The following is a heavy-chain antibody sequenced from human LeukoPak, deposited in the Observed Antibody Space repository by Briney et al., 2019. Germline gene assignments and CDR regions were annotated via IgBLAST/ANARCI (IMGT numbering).Heavy chain of an antibody. V-gene: IGHV3-48*04. CDR3: ARGYTYYDFWATTGSGAFDI. Sequence: GGSLRLSCAASGFTFSSYTMNWVRQAPGKGLEWVSYSSSSSSTIYYADSVKGRFTISRDNAKNSLYLQMNSLRAEDTAVYYCARGYTYYDFWATTGSGAFDIWGQGTMVTVSS. CDR1: GFTFSSYT. D-gene: IGHD3-3*01. J-gene: IGHJ3*02. CDR2: SSSSSSTI.